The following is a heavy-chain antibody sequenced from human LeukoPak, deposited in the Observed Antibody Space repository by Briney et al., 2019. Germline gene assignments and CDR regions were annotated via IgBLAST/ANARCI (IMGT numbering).Heavy chain of an antibody. J-gene: IGHJ4*02. CDR1: GFTFSYYA. D-gene: IGHD6-13*01. V-gene: IGHV3-33*08. Sequence: GGSLRLSCAASGFTFSYYAMHWVRQAPGKGLEWVAVIWYDGSNKYYADSVKGRFTISRDNSRNTLYLQVNSLRAEDTAVYYCARDRYSSMWSVFEYWGQGALVTVSS. CDR3: ARDRYSSMWSVFEY. CDR2: IWYDGSNK.